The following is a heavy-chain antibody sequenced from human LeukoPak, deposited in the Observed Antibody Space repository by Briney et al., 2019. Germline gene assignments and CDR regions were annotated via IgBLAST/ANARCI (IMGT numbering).Heavy chain of an antibody. Sequence: GGSLTLSCVVSGFTVSKARMNWVRLAPGKGLEWIGRIERASDGGTADYAAPVKGRFTISRDDSTNTVHLHMSGLKTEDTALYYCATVPGITAYGEVVDYWGQGTLFTISS. CDR3: ATVPGITAYGEVVDY. CDR1: GFTVSKAR. J-gene: IGHJ4*02. D-gene: IGHD3-3*01. V-gene: IGHV3-15*04. CDR2: IERASDGGTA.